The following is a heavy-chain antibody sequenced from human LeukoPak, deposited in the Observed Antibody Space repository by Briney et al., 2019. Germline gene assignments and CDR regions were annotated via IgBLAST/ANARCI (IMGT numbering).Heavy chain of an antibody. Sequence: SETLSLTCAVYGGSFSGYYWSWIRQPPGKGLEWIGEINHSGSTNYNPSLKSRVTISVDTSKNQFSLKLSSVTAADTAVYYCARGPRTAAAGPPDYWGQGTLVTVSS. D-gene: IGHD6-13*01. V-gene: IGHV4-34*01. J-gene: IGHJ4*02. CDR2: INHSGST. CDR3: ARGPRTAAAGPPDY. CDR1: GGSFSGYY.